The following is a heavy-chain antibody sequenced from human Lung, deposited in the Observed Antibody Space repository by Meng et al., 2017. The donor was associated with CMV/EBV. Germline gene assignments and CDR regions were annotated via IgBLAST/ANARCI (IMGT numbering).Heavy chain of an antibody. V-gene: IGHV1-2*02. Sequence: ASVKVSXKASGYTFTGYYIHWVRQAPGQGLEWMGWINPNTGDTNYSQKFQGRVTMTRDTSIRTAYMELSSLRSDDTAVFYCARDAHFYYGSGSYYRVGWFDPWGQG. CDR2: INPNTGDT. J-gene: IGHJ5*02. CDR1: GYTFTGYY. D-gene: IGHD3-10*01. CDR3: ARDAHFYYGSGSYYRVGWFDP.